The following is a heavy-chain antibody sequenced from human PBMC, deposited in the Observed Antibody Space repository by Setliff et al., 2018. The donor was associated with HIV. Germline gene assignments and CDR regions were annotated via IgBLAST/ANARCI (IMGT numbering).Heavy chain of an antibody. CDR1: GYSISSGYY. J-gene: IGHJ4*02. V-gene: IGHV4-38-2*02. CDR3: ARESSSGWYNYFDY. CDR2: IYHSGST. D-gene: IGHD6-19*01. Sequence: SETLSLTCTVSGYSISSGYYWGWIRQPPGKGLEWIGSIYHSGSTYYNPSLKSQVTISVDTSKNQFSLKLSSVAAADTAVYYCARESSSGWYNYFDYWGQGTLVTVSS.